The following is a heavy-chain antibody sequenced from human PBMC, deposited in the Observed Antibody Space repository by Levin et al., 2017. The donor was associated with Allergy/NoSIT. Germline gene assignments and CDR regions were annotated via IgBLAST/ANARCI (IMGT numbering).Heavy chain of an antibody. Sequence: ETLSLTCVASGFTLSDSAMHWVRQAPGKGLEWVGRIRSKAQSYATAYAASVKGRFTISRDDSKNTAFLQMNSLETEDTAVYYCTRLEGDSAVVSGMDGWGQGTTVTVSS. CDR1: GFTLSDSA. V-gene: IGHV3-73*01. CDR2: IRSKAQSYAT. J-gene: IGHJ6*02. CDR3: TRLEGDSAVVSGMDG. D-gene: IGHD5-18*01.